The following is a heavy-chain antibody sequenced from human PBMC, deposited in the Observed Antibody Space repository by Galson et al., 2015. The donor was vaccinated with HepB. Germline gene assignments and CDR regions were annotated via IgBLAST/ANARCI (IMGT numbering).Heavy chain of an antibody. J-gene: IGHJ4*02. CDR2: INAANGNT. D-gene: IGHD6-19*01. V-gene: IGHV1-3*01. CDR1: GYTFNRHA. Sequence: SVKVSCKASGYTFNRHAMHWVRQVPGQRLEWMGWINAANGNTKYSQKFQGRVTITRDTSASTAYMALRSLRSEDTAVYYCAREFVAGTLGGYWGQGTLV. CDR3: AREFVAGTLGGY.